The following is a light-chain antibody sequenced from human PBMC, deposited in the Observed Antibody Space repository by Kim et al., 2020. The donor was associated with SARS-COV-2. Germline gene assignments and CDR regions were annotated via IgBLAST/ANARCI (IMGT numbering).Light chain of an antibody. J-gene: IGKJ1*01. CDR1: QSISSY. V-gene: IGKV1-39*01. Sequence: SASVGDRVTITCRASQSISSYLNWYQQKPGKAPKLPIYAASSLQSGVPSRFSGSGSGTDFTLTISSLQPEDFATYYCQQSYSTPRTFGQGTKV. CDR3: QQSYSTPRT. CDR2: AAS.